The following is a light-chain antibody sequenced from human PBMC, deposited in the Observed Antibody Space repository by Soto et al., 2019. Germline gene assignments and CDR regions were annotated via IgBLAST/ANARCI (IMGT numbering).Light chain of an antibody. CDR3: QSYDSSLSGYVV. CDR2: GNS. Sequence: QSVLTQPPSVSGAPGQRVTISCTGSSSNIGAGYDVHWYQQLPGTAPKLLIYGNSNRPSGVPDRFSGSKSGTSASLAITGLQAEDEADYYGQSYDSSLSGYVVFGGGTKLTV. J-gene: IGLJ2*01. V-gene: IGLV1-40*01. CDR1: SSNIGAGYD.